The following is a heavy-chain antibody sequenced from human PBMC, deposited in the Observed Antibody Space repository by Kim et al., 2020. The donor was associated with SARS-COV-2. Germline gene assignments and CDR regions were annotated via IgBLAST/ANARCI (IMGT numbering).Heavy chain of an antibody. V-gene: IGHV1-24*01. CDR3: ATAIGLWLYFDY. CDR1: GYTLTELS. Sequence: ASVKVSCKVSGYTLTELSMHWVRQAPGKGLEWMGGFDPEDGETIYAQKFQGRVTMTEDTSTDTAYMELSSLRSEDTAVYYCATAIGLWLYFDYWGQGTLVTVSS. J-gene: IGHJ4*02. CDR2: FDPEDGET. D-gene: IGHD5-18*01.